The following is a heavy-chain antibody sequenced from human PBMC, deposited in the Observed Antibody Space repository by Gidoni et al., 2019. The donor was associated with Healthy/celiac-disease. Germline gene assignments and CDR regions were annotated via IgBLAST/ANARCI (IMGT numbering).Heavy chain of an antibody. CDR2: SNPTTGGT. Sequence: QGQLVQSGAEVKKPGASVKVSCKASGYTFTGSYLHWLRQAPGQGLEWMGWSNPTTGGTKYAESFHGRVTMTRDTSISTAYMELNNLRSDDTAVYYCTRDRDIGFDYWGQGTLVTVSS. CDR1: GYTFTGSY. V-gene: IGHV1-2*02. D-gene: IGHD5-12*01. CDR3: TRDRDIGFDY. J-gene: IGHJ4*02.